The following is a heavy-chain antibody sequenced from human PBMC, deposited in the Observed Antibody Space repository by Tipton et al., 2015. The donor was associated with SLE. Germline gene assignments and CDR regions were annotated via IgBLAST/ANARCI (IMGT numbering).Heavy chain of an antibody. CDR1: GGSISSHY. J-gene: IGHJ4*02. CDR2: IYYRGST. CDR3: AILRSDYYGSGSLFDY. V-gene: IGHV4-59*11. D-gene: IGHD3-10*01. Sequence: TLSLTCTVSGGSISSHYRSWLRQPPGKGLEWIGYIYYRGSTNYNPSLKSRVTISVDTSKNQFSLKLSSVTAADTAVYYCAILRSDYYGSGSLFDYWGQGTLVTVSS.